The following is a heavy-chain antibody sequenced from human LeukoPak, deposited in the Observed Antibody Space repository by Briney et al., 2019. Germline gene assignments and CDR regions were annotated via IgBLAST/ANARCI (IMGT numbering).Heavy chain of an antibody. CDR2: LNPTTGGT. Sequence: ASVKVSCKASGYTFTYYYVHWMRRAPGQGLEWMGWLNPTTGGTYYAQKFQGRVTMTRDTSISTIYVDLSRLTSDDTAVYYCARDYRPTDCSGGDCPYYYFDYWGQGTLVTVSS. J-gene: IGHJ4*02. CDR1: GYTFTYYY. V-gene: IGHV1-2*02. CDR3: ARDYRPTDCSGGDCPYYYFDY. D-gene: IGHD2-15*01.